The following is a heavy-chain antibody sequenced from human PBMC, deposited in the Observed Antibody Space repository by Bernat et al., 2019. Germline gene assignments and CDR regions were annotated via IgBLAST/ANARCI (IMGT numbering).Heavy chain of an antibody. V-gene: IGHV4-31*03. CDR1: GGSISSGGYY. Sequence: QVQLQESGPGLVKPSQTLSLTCTVSGGSISSGGYYWSWIRQHPGKGLEWIGYIYYSGSTYYNPSLKSRVTISVDTSKNQFSLKLSSVTAADTAVYYCARVRSRAAGPPNSFDCWGQGTLVTVSS. CDR3: ARVRSRAAGPPNSFDC. D-gene: IGHD6-13*01. CDR2: IYYSGST. J-gene: IGHJ4*02.